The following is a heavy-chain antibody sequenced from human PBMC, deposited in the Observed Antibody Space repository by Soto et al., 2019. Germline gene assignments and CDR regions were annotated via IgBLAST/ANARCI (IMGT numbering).Heavy chain of an antibody. J-gene: IGHJ6*02. CDR3: AKDLLGPGRAYGMDV. D-gene: IGHD7-27*01. Sequence: QVQLVESGGGVVQPGRSLRLSCAASGFTFSSYGMHWVRQAPGKGLEWVAVISYDGSNKYYADSVKGRFTISRDNSNNTLYLQENSLRAEDTAVYYCAKDLLGPGRAYGMDVWGQGTTVTVSS. CDR2: ISYDGSNK. V-gene: IGHV3-30*18. CDR1: GFTFSSYG.